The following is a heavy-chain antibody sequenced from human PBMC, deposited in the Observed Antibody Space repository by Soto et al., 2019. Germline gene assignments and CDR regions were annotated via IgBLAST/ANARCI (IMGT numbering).Heavy chain of an antibody. CDR3: ATLYSSGWYGLRWFDP. J-gene: IGHJ5*02. D-gene: IGHD6-19*01. CDR2: IIPILGIA. Sequence: QVQLVQSGAEVKKPGSSVKVSCKASGGTFSSYTISWVRQAPGQGLEWMGRIIPILGIANYAQKFQGSVTITADKSTSTAYMELSSLRSEDTAVYYCATLYSSGWYGLRWFDPWGQGTLVTVSS. CDR1: GGTFSSYT. V-gene: IGHV1-69*02.